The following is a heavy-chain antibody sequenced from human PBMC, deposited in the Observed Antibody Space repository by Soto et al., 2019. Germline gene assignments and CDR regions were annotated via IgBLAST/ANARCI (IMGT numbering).Heavy chain of an antibody. V-gene: IGHV1-2*04. CDR1: GYTFTGYY. CDR3: GRDKIAAAAHYYYYGMDV. D-gene: IGHD6-13*01. J-gene: IGHJ6*02. CDR2: INPNSGGT. Sequence: ASVKVSCKASGYTFTGYYMHWVRQAPGQGLEWMGWINPNSGGTNYAQKFQGWVTMTRDTSISTAYMELSRLRSDDTAVYYCGRDKIAAAAHYYYYGMDVWGQGTTVTVSS.